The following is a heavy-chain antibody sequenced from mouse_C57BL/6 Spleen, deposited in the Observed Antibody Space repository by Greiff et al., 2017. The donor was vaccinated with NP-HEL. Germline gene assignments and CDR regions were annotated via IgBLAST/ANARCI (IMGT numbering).Heavy chain of an antibody. D-gene: IGHD3-2*02. CDR1: GYTFTSYW. J-gene: IGHJ3*01. V-gene: IGHV1-52*01. CDR3: AREAQATFAY. CDR2: IDPSDSET. Sequence: LQPGAELVRPGSSVKLSCKASGYTFTSYWMHWVKQRPIQGLEWIGNIDPSDSETHYNQKFKDKATLTVDKSSSTAYMQLSSLTSEDSAVYYCAREAQATFAYWGQGTLVTVSA.